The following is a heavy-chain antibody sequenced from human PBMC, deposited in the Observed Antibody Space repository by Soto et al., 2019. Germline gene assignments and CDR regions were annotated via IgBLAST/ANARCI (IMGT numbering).Heavy chain of an antibody. J-gene: IGHJ4*02. CDR2: IVVDSNTA. Sequence: QVVLLQSGAEVKAPGSSVRVSCQVSGSTFNNFAFSWVRQAPGNGPEWMGGIVVDSNTAEYSQRFQDRVTITADTSSKTLYMELGSLTFEDTAVYYCARAFKRWEVNYYFDFWGQGTLVTVSS. D-gene: IGHD1-26*01. CDR1: GSTFNNFA. CDR3: ARAFKRWEVNYYFDF. V-gene: IGHV1-69*06.